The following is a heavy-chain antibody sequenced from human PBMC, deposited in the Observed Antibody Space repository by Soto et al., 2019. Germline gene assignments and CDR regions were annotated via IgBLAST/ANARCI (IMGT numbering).Heavy chain of an antibody. Sequence: QVQLLQSGAEVKKPGASLKISCKASGDTFTSYYMHWVRQAPGQGLEWMGIINPSGDTSYAQKFQGRVIMTWDTSTSTVYKELSSLRSEDTAVYYSARVYCSGGGCYGFDYWGQGTLVTVSS. V-gene: IGHV1-46*01. D-gene: IGHD2-15*01. CDR1: GDTFTSYY. CDR2: INPSGDT. CDR3: ARVYCSGGGCYGFDY. J-gene: IGHJ4*02.